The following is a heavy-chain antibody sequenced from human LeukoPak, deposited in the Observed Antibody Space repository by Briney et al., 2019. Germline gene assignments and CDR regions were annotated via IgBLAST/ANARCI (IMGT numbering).Heavy chain of an antibody. CDR2: MNANTGAT. CDR3: ARDRVGSEWPRPSYFEF. CDR1: GDTFTGYY. V-gene: IGHV1-2*02. Sequence: ASVKVSCKPSGDTFTGYYLHWLRQAPGQGLEWMGWMNANTGATMYAQKFQDRVTLTRDTSISTGYLELTSLRSDDTALYYCARDRVGSEWPRPSYFEFWGQGTLVTVSS. J-gene: IGHJ4*02. D-gene: IGHD6-19*01.